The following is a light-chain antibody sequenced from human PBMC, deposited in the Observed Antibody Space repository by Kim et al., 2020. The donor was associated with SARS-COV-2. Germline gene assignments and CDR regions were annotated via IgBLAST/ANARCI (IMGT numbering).Light chain of an antibody. V-gene: IGLV3-21*04. J-gene: IGLJ1*01. CDR3: QAWDSDSDHNFV. CDR1: NIGNKS. Sequence: SYELTQPPSVSVAPGKTARIPCGGNNIGNKSVHWYQQKPGQAPVLVMHYDSDRPSGIPERISGSNSGNTATLTISRVEAGDEADYYCQAWDSDSDHNFVF. CDR2: YDS.